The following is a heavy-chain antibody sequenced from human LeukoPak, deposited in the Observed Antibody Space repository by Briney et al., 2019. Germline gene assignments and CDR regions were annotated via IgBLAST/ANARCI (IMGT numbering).Heavy chain of an antibody. CDR3: ARDSHTTVVTYLFDY. V-gene: IGHV3-74*01. J-gene: IGHJ4*02. CDR2: IKSDGSST. CDR1: GFTFSGYW. Sequence: PGGSLRLSCAASGFTFSGYWMHWVRQAPGKGLVWVSRIKSDGSSTTYADSVKGRFTISRDNAKNTLYLEMNSLRAEDTAVYYCARDSHTTVVTYLFDYWGQGTLVTVSS. D-gene: IGHD4-23*01.